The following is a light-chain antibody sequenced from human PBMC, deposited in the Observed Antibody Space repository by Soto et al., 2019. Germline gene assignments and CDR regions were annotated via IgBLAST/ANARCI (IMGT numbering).Light chain of an antibody. Sequence: ENVLTQSPGTLSLSPGERATLSCRASQSVSRNFLAWYQQKPGQAPRLLIYDASIRATGIPARFSGSGSGTAFTLTISRLEPDDFALYYCQHYGASPITFGQGTRLEIK. CDR3: QHYGASPIT. CDR2: DAS. CDR1: QSVSRNF. J-gene: IGKJ5*01. V-gene: IGKV3-20*01.